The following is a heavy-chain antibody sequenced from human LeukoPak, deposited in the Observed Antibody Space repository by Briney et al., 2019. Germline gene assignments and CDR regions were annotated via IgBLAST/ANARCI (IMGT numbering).Heavy chain of an antibody. CDR1: GGSISSYY. V-gene: IGHV4-59*12. CDR3: ARAMVAAKYCSGGSCPRGFFDY. CDR2: IYYSGST. Sequence: SETLSLTCTVSGGSISSYYWSWIRQPPGKGLEWIGYIYYSGSTNYNPSLKSRVTISVDTSKNRFSLKLSSVTAADTAVYYCARAMVAAKYCSGGSCPRGFFDYWGQGTLVTVSS. J-gene: IGHJ4*02. D-gene: IGHD2-15*01.